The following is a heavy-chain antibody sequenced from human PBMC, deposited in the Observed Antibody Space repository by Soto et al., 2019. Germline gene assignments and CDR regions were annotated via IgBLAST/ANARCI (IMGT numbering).Heavy chain of an antibody. J-gene: IGHJ4*02. CDR2: ISGRDGST. Sequence: GGSLRLSCVASGFRFCSYAMSWVRQAPGEGLEWVSVISGRDGSTYYADFVKGRFTISRDDSRNTLYLQMHSLRAEDTAVYYCARDRERDAWYEDYWGQGTLVTLSS. CDR3: ARDRERDAWYEDY. CDR1: GFRFCSYA. V-gene: IGHV3-23*01. D-gene: IGHD6-13*01.